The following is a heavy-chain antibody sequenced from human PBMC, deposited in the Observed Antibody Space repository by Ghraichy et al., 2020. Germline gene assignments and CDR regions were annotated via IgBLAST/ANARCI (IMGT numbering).Heavy chain of an antibody. CDR2: VSSDGDYS. CDR3: ARDFVPSSGWYSPYYAIGV. V-gene: IGHV3-30*03. Sequence: GGSLRLSCATSGFLFTNYAIHWVRQAPGKGLEWMAVVSSDGDYSYYADSVKGRFTISRDNSRKTLSLQMKSLRPDDTAIYYCARDFVPSSGWYSPYYAIGVWGQGTTVTVSS. J-gene: IGHJ6*02. D-gene: IGHD6-19*01. CDR1: GFLFTNYA.